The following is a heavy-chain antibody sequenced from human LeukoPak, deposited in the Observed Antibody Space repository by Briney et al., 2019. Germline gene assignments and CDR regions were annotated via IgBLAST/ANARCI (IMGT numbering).Heavy chain of an antibody. Sequence: ESGPTLVKPTQTLTLTCTFSGFSLSTSGVGVAWMRQSPGQAPEWLAVTYWNDDQRYGPSLKSRLTITKDTSKNQVVLTMTNMDPADTATYHCAHNGLYHWGQGTLVTVSS. D-gene: IGHD2-2*03. CDR2: TYWNDDQ. V-gene: IGHV2-5*01. CDR3: AHNGLYH. J-gene: IGHJ5*02. CDR1: GFSLSTSGVG.